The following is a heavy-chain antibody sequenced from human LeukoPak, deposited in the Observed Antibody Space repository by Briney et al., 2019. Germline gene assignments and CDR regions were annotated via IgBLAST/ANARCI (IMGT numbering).Heavy chain of an antibody. Sequence: GGSLRLSCAGSGFTFSDYDMNWVRQAPGKGLEWVSYISRSGAYTYYTDSVKGRFTVSRDNAKKSLFLQMDGLRAEDTAVYYCSRPLSFGELFRLDYWGQGTLVTVSS. J-gene: IGHJ4*02. V-gene: IGHV3-48*03. D-gene: IGHD3-10*01. CDR1: GFTFSDYD. CDR3: SRPLSFGELFRLDY. CDR2: ISRSGAYT.